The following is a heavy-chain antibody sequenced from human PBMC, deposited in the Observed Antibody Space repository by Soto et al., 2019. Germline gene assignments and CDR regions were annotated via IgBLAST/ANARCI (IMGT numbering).Heavy chain of an antibody. CDR1: GGSISTSSYY. Sequence: SETLSLTCTVSGGSISTSSYYWGWIRQPPGKGLEWLGHMYHSGNTYYNPSLKSRVTISVDTSNNQISLKQSSVTAADKIVYFCALILGEYCTSASCSDYYYYYMDVWGKGTTVTVSS. D-gene: IGHD2-2*01. CDR2: MYHSGNT. CDR3: ALILGEYCTSASCSDYYYYYMDV. V-gene: IGHV4-39*01. J-gene: IGHJ6*03.